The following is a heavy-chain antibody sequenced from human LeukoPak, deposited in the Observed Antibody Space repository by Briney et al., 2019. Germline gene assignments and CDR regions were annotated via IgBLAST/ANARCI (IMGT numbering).Heavy chain of an antibody. V-gene: IGHV3-7*01. CDR2: IKPDGSQK. D-gene: IGHD2-2*01. CDR3: ARDPRGGYCSSTSCYHDAFDI. J-gene: IGHJ3*02. CDR1: GFSFSSYW. Sequence: GGSLRLSCAASGFSFSSYWMAWVRQAPGKGLEWVTNIKPDGSQKKYADSVKGRFTISGDNAKNSLYLQMNSLRAEDTAVYYCARDPRGGYCSSTSCYHDAFDIWGQGTMVTVSS.